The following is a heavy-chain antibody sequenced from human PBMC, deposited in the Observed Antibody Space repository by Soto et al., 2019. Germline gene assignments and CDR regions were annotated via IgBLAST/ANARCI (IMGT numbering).Heavy chain of an antibody. D-gene: IGHD1-7*01. V-gene: IGHV2-5*01. CDR2: IYWNDDK. CDR3: ARRRGYNWNYPAFDY. CDR1: GFSLSTSGVG. J-gene: IGHJ4*02. Sequence: SGPTLVNPTQTLTLTCTFSGFSLSTSGVGVGWIRQPPGKAREWLALIYWNDDKKYSPSLKSRLGITKDTFRNQVVLTMTSVDPLDTATYYRARRRGYNWNYPAFDYWGQGALVTVSS.